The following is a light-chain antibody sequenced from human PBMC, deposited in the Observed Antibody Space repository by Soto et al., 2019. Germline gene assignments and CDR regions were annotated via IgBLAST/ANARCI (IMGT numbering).Light chain of an antibody. CDR3: KSYTSSITYV. Sequence: QTVVTKPASVSGSPGQSITISCTGTSSDVGGYNYVSWYRQDPGKAPKIRIYDVSNRPSGVSSRFSGAKSGNTASLTISGIQAEDEADYYCKSYTSSITYVFGTGTKLTVL. CDR1: SSDVGGYNY. V-gene: IGLV2-14*01. J-gene: IGLJ1*01. CDR2: DVS.